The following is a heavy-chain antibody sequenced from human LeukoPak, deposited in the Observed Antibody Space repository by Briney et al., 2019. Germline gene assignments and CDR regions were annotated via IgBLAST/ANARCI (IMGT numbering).Heavy chain of an antibody. Sequence: GGSLRLSCTASGFIFSSYDMTWVRQALGKGLEWVSVVTGSGAGTYYADSVKGRFTIFRDNSKNTLYLQMNSLRAEDTAVYYCATRGIQLWFDNWGQGTLVTVSS. CDR1: GFIFSSYD. V-gene: IGHV3-23*01. CDR3: ATRGIQLWFDN. CDR2: VTGSGAGT. J-gene: IGHJ4*02. D-gene: IGHD5-18*01.